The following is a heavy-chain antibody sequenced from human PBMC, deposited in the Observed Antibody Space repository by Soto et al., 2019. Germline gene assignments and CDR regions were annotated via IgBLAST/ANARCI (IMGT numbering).Heavy chain of an antibody. CDR1: GYTFTSYG. CDR3: AREPIRYFDCFLPGLGHPWFDP. V-gene: IGHV1-18*01. D-gene: IGHD3-9*01. J-gene: IGHJ5*02. CDR2: ISAYNGNT. Sequence: ASVKVSCKASGYTFTSYGISWVRQAPGQGLEWMGWISAYNGNTNYAQKLQGRVTMTTDTSTSTAYMELRSLRSGDTAVYYCAREPIRYFDCFLPGLGHPWFDPWGQGTLVTVSS.